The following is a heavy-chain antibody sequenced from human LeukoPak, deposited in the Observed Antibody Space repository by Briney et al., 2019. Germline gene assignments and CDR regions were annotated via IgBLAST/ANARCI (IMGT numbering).Heavy chain of an antibody. Sequence: SVKVSCKASGGTFSSYAISWLRQAPGQGLEWMGGIIPIFGTANYAQKFQGRVTITADESTSTAYMELSSQRSEDTAVYHCARFINSGYLDYWGQGTLVTVSS. CDR1: GGTFSSYA. CDR2: IIPIFGTA. V-gene: IGHV1-69*13. D-gene: IGHD1-26*01. J-gene: IGHJ4*02. CDR3: ARFINSGYLDY.